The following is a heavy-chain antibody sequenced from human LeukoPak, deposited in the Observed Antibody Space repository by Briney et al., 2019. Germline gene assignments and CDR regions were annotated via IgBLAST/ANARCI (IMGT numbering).Heavy chain of an antibody. CDR3: ARDLAYSRLDY. CDR1: GFTFKTYS. CDR2: ISSTSSYI. V-gene: IGHV3-21*01. D-gene: IGHD5-18*01. J-gene: IGHJ4*02. Sequence: GGSLRLSCAASGFTFKTYSMNWVRQAPGKGLEWVSCISSTSSYISYADSVKGRFTISRDNAENSLYLQMNSLRVEDTAFYYCARDLAYSRLDYWGQGMLVTVSS.